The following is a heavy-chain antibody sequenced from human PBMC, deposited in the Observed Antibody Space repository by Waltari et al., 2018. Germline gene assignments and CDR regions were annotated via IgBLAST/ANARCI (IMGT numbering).Heavy chain of an antibody. CDR2: INDSGRT. CDR3: ARVFGYYYDYMDV. D-gene: IGHD3-3*01. CDR1: GGSLSGYH. J-gene: IGHJ6*03. Sequence: QVQLQQWGAGLLKPSETLSLTCDVSGGSLSGYHWTWIRQPPGKGLEWIGEINDSGRTTYNPSLESRVTVSIDTANNQFALRVRSVTAADTAVYYCARVFGYYYDYMDVWGKGTTVTISS. V-gene: IGHV4-34*02.